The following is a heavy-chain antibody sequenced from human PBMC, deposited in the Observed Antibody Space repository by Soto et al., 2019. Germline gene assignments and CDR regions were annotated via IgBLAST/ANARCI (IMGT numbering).Heavy chain of an antibody. J-gene: IGHJ6*02. CDR2: IYYSGST. CDR3: ARRYYGSGSYRYYYYGMDV. V-gene: IGHV4-39*01. D-gene: IGHD3-10*01. CDR1: GGSISSSSYY. Sequence: PSETLSLTCTVSGGSISSSSYYWGWIRQPPGKGLEWIGSIYYSGSTYYNPSLKSRVTISVDTSKNQFSLKLSSVTAADTAVYYCARRYYGSGSYRYYYYGMDVWGQGTTVTVS.